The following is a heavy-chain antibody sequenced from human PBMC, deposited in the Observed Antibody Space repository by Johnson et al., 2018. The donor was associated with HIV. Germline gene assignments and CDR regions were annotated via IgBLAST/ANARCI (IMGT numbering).Heavy chain of an antibody. Sequence: VESGGGFIQPGRSLRLSCAASGFTFDEYAMHWVRQVPGKGLEWVSGISWNSGSIDYADSVKGRFTISRDNAKNSLYLQMDSLRREDTAWYYCAKGDYADSSGYWLGYDFFHIWGQGTMVTVSS. D-gene: IGHD3-22*01. V-gene: IGHV3-9*01. CDR3: AKGDYADSSGYWLGYDFFHI. J-gene: IGHJ3*02. CDR2: ISWNSGSI. CDR1: GFTFDEYA.